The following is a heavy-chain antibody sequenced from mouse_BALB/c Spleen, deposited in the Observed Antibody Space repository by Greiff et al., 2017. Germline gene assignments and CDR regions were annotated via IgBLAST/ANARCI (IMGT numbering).Heavy chain of an antibody. Sequence: EVKLVESGGGLVKPGGSLKLSCAASGFTFSSYAMSWVRQTPEKRLEWVATISSGGSYTYYPDSVKGRFTISRDNAKNTLYLQMSSLRSEDTAMYYCARQRTATAYWGQGTLVTVSA. V-gene: IGHV5-9-3*01. CDR1: GFTFSSYA. CDR3: ARQRTATAY. D-gene: IGHD1-2*01. CDR2: ISSGGSYT. J-gene: IGHJ3*01.